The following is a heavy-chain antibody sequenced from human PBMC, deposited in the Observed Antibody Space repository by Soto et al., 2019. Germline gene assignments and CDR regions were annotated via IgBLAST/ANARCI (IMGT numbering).Heavy chain of an antibody. D-gene: IGHD5-18*01. J-gene: IGHJ6*02. CDR2: IIPIFGTA. Sequence: ASVKVSCKASGGTFSSYAISWVRQAPGQGLEWMGGIIPIFGTANYAQKFQGRVTITADKSTSTAYMELSSLRSEDTAVYYCASYSYGPYYYYYYGMDVWGHGTTVTVSS. CDR3: ASYSYGPYYYYYYGMDV. CDR1: GGTFSSYA. V-gene: IGHV1-69*06.